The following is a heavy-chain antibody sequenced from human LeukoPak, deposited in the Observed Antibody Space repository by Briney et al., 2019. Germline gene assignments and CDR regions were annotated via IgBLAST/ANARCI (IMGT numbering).Heavy chain of an antibody. CDR3: ARDRYCSGGSCYRGDAFDI. CDR1: GGSVSSGSYY. CDR2: IYYSGST. V-gene: IGHV4-61*01. J-gene: IGHJ3*02. Sequence: SETLSLTCTVPGGSVSSGSYYWSWIRQPPGKGLEWIGYIYYSGSTNYNPSLKSRVTISVDTSKNQFSLKLSSVTAADTAVYYCARDRYCSGGSCYRGDAFDIWGQGTMVTVSS. D-gene: IGHD2-15*01.